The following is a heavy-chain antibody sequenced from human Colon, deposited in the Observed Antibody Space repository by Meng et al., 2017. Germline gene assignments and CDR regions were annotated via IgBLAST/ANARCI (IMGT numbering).Heavy chain of an antibody. V-gene: IGHV4-38-2*02. D-gene: IGHD3-3*01. CDR3: PLTTFGVAPMDFDK. Sequence: SEILSPTCTVPNYSITNGYYWGWVRQPPGKGLEWIGSFYHNGKKYYNPSLKSRVTISVDPSKNQFSLRLSSVTAADTAVYYCPLTTFGVAPMDFDKWGQGILVTVSS. CDR2: FYHNGKK. J-gene: IGHJ4*02. CDR1: NYSITNGYY.